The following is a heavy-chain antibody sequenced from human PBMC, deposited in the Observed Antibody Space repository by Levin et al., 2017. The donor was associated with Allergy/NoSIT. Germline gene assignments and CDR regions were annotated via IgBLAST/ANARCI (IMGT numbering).Heavy chain of an antibody. CDR1: GYTFTGYY. Sequence: GESLKISCKASGYTFTGYYMHWVRQAPGQGLEWMGWINPNSGGTNYAQKFQGRVTMTRDTSISTAYMELSRLRSDDTAVYYCARDRIVVVPGEHYYYYMDVWGKGTTVTVSS. V-gene: IGHV1-2*02. CDR3: ARDRIVVVPGEHYYYYMDV. J-gene: IGHJ6*03. CDR2: INPNSGGT. D-gene: IGHD2-2*01.